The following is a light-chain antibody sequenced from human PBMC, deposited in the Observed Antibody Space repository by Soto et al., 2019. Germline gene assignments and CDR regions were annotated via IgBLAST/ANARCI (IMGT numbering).Light chain of an antibody. CDR1: QSVLYSSNNKNY. J-gene: IGKJ4*01. Sequence: DIVMTQSPDSLAVSLGERATINCKSSQSVLYSSNNKNYLGWYQQKAGQPPKLLIYWASTRESGVPDRFSGSGSGTDITLTISSLQSEDVAVYYCQQYYRSPLTFGDGTKVEI. CDR2: WAS. CDR3: QQYYRSPLT. V-gene: IGKV4-1*01.